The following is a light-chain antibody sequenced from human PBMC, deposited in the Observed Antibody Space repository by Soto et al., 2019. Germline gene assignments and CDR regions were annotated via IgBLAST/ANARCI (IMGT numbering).Light chain of an antibody. V-gene: IGLV3-21*04. CDR1: NIGSKS. CDR2: YDS. Sequence: SYELTQPPSVSVAPGKTARITCGGGNIGSKSVHWYQQKPGQAPVLDIYYDSDRPSGIPERFSGSNSGNTATLTISRVEAGDEDDYYCQVWDSSSDHVVFGGGTKLTVL. J-gene: IGLJ2*01. CDR3: QVWDSSSDHVV.